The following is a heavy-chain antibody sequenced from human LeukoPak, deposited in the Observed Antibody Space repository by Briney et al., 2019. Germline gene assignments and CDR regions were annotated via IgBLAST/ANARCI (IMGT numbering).Heavy chain of an antibody. CDR3: ARDSFGEVTRRYAFDI. CDR1: GYTFTNYH. J-gene: IGHJ3*02. D-gene: IGHD4-17*01. CDR2: ISAYNGNT. V-gene: IGHV1-18*01. Sequence: GASVKVSCKASGYTFTNYHISWVRQAPGQGLEWMGWISAYNGNTNYAQKLQGRVTMTTDTSTSTAYMELRSLRSDDTAVYYCARDSFGEVTRRYAFDIWGQGTMVTVSS.